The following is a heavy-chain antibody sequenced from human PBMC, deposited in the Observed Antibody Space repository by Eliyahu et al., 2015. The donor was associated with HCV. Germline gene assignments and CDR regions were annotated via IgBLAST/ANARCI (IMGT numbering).Heavy chain of an antibody. D-gene: IGHD1-14*01. CDR3: AREYISYYAMDV. J-gene: IGHJ6*02. Sequence: EVQLVESGGGLVQPGGSLRLSCAASGFTFXDHYMDWVRQSPGEGVGWVGLIRNKAKSYTIEYAASVKDRFTISRDDSKNLLYLEMNSLKTDDTAVYYCAREYISYYAMDVWGQGTTVTVSS. CDR1: GFTFXDHY. V-gene: IGHV3-72*01. CDR2: IRNKAKSYTI.